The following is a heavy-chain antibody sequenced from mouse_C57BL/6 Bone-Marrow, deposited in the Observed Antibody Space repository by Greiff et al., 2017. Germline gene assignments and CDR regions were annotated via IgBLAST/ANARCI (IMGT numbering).Heavy chain of an antibody. CDR2: IDPETGGT. Sequence: QVQLQQSGAELVRPGASVTLSCKASGYTFTDYEMHWVKQTPVHGLEWIGAIDPETGGTAYNQKFKGKAILTADKSSSTAYMELRSLTSEDSAVYYCTRRGDGYYDWVWFAYWGQGTLVTVSA. CDR3: TRRGDGYYDWVWFAY. CDR1: GYTFTDYE. D-gene: IGHD2-3*01. V-gene: IGHV1-15*01. J-gene: IGHJ3*01.